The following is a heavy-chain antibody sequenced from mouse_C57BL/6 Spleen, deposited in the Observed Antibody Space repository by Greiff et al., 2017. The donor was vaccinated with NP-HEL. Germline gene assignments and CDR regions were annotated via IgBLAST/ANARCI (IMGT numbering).Heavy chain of an antibody. CDR3: ARGYYGSSYGEGFAY. CDR1: GYTFTSYW. Sequence: VQLQQPGAELVRPGSSVKLSCKASGYTFTSYWMDWVKQRPGQGLEWIGNIYPSDSETHYNQKFKDKATLTVDKSSSTAYMQLSSLTSEDSAVYYCARGYYGSSYGEGFAYWGQGTLVTVSA. CDR2: IYPSDSET. D-gene: IGHD1-1*01. V-gene: IGHV1-61*01. J-gene: IGHJ3*01.